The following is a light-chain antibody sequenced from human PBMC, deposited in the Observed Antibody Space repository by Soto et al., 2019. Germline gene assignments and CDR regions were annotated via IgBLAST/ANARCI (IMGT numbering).Light chain of an antibody. V-gene: IGKV3-20*01. CDR1: QSVSSSY. CDR3: QQYGSHVT. CDR2: GAS. J-gene: IGKJ1*01. Sequence: EIVLTQSPGTLSLSPGERATLSCRASQSVSSSYLAWYQQKPGRAPRLLIDGASSRATGIPDRFSGSGSGTDFTLTISRLEPEDLAVYYCQQYGSHVTFGQGTKVEIK.